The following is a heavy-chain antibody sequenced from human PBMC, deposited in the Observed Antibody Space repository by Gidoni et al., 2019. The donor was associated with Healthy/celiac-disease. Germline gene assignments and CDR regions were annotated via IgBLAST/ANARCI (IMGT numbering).Heavy chain of an antibody. D-gene: IGHD3-3*01. CDR2: IKQDGSEK. CDR3: ARDATIFGVVGWFDP. V-gene: IGHV3-7*01. CDR1: GFTFSSYW. J-gene: IGHJ5*02. Sequence: EVQLVESGGGLVQPGGSLRLSCAASGFTFSSYWMSWVRQAQGKGLEWVANIKQDGSEKYYGDSVKGRFTISRDNAKNSLYLQMNSLRAEDTAVYYCARDATIFGVVGWFDPWGQGTLVTVSS.